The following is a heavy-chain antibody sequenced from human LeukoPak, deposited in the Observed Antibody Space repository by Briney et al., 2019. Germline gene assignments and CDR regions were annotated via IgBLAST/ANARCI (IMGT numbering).Heavy chain of an antibody. CDR3: VKGGWADY. CDR2: ISPGADTT. D-gene: IGHD3-16*01. V-gene: IGHV3-23*01. CDR1: GFTFSSYG. Sequence: PGGSLRPSCAASGFTFSSYGMNWVRQAPGKGLEWVSFISPGADTTYYADSVKGRFTVSRDNSKNTLFLQMNSLRAGDTAVYRCVKGGWADYWGQGTLVTVSS. J-gene: IGHJ4*02.